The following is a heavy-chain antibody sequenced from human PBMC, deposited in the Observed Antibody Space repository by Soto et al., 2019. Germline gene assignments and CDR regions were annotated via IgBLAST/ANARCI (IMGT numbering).Heavy chain of an antibody. D-gene: IGHD1-1*01. CDR1: GGTFSSYA. CDR2: IIPIFGTA. CDR3: ARVNDEVRPYYYGMDV. J-gene: IGHJ6*02. Sequence: QVQLVQSGAEVKKPGSSVKVSCKASGGTFSSYAISWVRQAPGQGLEWMGGIIPIFGTANYAQKFQGRVTITEDESTSTDNMELSSLRSEDTAVYYCARVNDEVRPYYYGMDVWGQGTTVTVSS. V-gene: IGHV1-69*12.